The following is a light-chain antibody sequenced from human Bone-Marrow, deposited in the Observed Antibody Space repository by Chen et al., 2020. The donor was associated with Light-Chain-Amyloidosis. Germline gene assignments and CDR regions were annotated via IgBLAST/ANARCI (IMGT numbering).Light chain of an antibody. CDR3: QSADSSGTYEVI. V-gene: IGLV3-25*03. CDR1: DLPTKY. CDR2: RDT. J-gene: IGLJ2*01. Sequence: SYELTQPPSVSASPGQTARITCSGDDLPTKYAYWYQQKPGQAPVLVIHRDTERPSGISERFSGSSSETTATLTIGGVRAEDEADYHCQSADSSGTYEVIFGGGTKLTVL.